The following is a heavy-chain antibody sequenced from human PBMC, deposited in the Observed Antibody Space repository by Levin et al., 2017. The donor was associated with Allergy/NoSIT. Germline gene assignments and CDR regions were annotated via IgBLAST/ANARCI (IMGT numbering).Heavy chain of an antibody. CDR2: ITSSSSTI. V-gene: IGHV3-48*01. D-gene: IGHD6-13*01. CDR1: GFTFSSYS. J-gene: IGHJ4*02. Sequence: GGSLRLSCAASGFTFSSYSMNWVRQAPGKGLEWLSYITSSSSTIYYADSVKGRFTVSRDNAKNSLYLQMNSLRAEDTAVYYCARFRQQVAYFDYWGQGTLVAVSS. CDR3: ARFRQQVAYFDY.